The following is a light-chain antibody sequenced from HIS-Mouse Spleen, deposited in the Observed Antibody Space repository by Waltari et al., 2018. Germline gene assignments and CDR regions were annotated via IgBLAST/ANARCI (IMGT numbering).Light chain of an antibody. CDR2: DVS. J-gene: IGLJ1*01. V-gene: IGLV2-11*01. CDR1: RSAGGGYDS. CDR3: CSYAGSYTYV. Sequence: QSALTQPRSVSGSPGQSVTIPCTGTRSAGGGYDSVPWYHQHPGKAPKLMIYDVSKRPSGVPDRFSGSKSGNTASLTISGLQAEDEADYYCCSYAGSYTYVFGTGTKVTVL.